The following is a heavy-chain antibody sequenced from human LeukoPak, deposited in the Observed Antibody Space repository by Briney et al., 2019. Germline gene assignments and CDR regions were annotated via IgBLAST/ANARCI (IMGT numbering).Heavy chain of an antibody. CDR2: ISAYNGNT. D-gene: IGHD2-2*02. CDR1: GYTFTSYG. V-gene: IGHV1-18*01. J-gene: IGHJ5*02. CDR3: ARDRYCSSTSCYTVGFWFDP. Sequence: ASVKVSCKASGYTFTSYGISWVRQAPGQGLEWMGWISAYNGNTNYAQKLQGRVTMTTDTSTSTAYMELRSLRSDDTAVYYCARDRYCSSTSCYTVGFWFDPWGQGTLVTVSS.